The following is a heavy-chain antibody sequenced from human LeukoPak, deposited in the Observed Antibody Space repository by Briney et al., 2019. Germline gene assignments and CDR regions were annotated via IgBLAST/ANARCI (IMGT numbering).Heavy chain of an antibody. CDR1: GFTFSSYE. D-gene: IGHD6-19*01. J-gene: IGHJ4*02. V-gene: IGHV3-48*03. CDR3: ARDQGAVAGTRWGPGSFDY. Sequence: GGSLRLSCAASGFTFSSYEMNWVRQAPGKGLEWVSYISSSGSTIYYADSVKGRFTISRDNAKNSLYLQMNSLRAEDTGVYYCARDQGAVAGTRWGPGSFDYWGEGTLVTVSS. CDR2: ISSSGSTI.